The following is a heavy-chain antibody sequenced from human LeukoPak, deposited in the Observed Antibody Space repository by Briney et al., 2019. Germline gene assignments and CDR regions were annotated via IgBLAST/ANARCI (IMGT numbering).Heavy chain of an antibody. CDR2: ITPMFGTA. CDR3: VRDGSYYDSSGYYYLY. Sequence: SVKVSCTASGGSFSSYAISWVRQAPGQGLEWMGGITPMFGTANYAQKFQGRVTITADESTSTVYMELSSLRSEDTAVYYCVRDGSYYDSSGYYYLYWGQGTLVTVSS. V-gene: IGHV1-69*13. CDR1: GGSFSSYA. D-gene: IGHD3-22*01. J-gene: IGHJ4*02.